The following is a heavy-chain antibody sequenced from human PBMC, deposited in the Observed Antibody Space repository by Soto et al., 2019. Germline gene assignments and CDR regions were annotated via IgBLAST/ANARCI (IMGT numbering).Heavy chain of an antibody. CDR3: AGNYLGLGV. D-gene: IGHD7-27*01. Sequence: QVQLVQSGAEVKEPGASVKVSCKASGYTFTTYEIYWVRQAPGQGLEWMGRINAGNGNTKYSQKLQDRLTMTRETPATTVYMELSGLTFEDTAVYYCAGNYLGLGVWGKGTTVTVSS. J-gene: IGHJ6*04. CDR1: GYTFTTYE. V-gene: IGHV1-3*01. CDR2: INAGNGNT.